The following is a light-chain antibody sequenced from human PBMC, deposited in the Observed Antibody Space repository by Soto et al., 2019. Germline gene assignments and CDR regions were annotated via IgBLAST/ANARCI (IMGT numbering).Light chain of an antibody. CDR2: STS. J-gene: IGKJ2*01. CDR3: QQYGRSPNT. Sequence: EVVLTQYPGTLSLSPGERATLSCRASQSVSSTYLAWYQQKPGQSPRLLIYSTSSRATGIPDRFSGSGSGTDFTLTISRLEPEDFAVYYCQQYGRSPNTFGQGTKLEI. V-gene: IGKV3-20*01. CDR1: QSVSSTY.